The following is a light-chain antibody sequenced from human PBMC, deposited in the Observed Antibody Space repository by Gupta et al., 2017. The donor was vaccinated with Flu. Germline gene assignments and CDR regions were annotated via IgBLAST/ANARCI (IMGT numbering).Light chain of an antibody. CDR2: QDT. Sequence: SSELSQPPSVSVSPGQPASIPCAADELGDKFTSWYQQTAAQSPVLIIYQDTQRPSGIPERFYPSNSATKATLTISATEAGDDSYDYCQEGDSSSGVFGGGTKLTVL. J-gene: IGLJ2*01. V-gene: IGLV3-1*01. CDR1: ELGDKF. CDR3: QEGDSSSGV.